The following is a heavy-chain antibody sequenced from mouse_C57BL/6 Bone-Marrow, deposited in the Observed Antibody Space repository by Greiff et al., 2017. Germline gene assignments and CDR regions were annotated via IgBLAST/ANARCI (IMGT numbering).Heavy chain of an antibody. J-gene: IGHJ4*01. CDR2: IYPGDGDT. Sequence: QVQLQQSGAELVKPGASVQISCKASGYAFSSYWMNWVKQRPGKGLEWIGQIYPGDGDTNYNGKFKGKATLTADKSASTAYMQLSSLTSEDSAVYFCARGYGSSYYAMDYWGQGTSVTVSS. V-gene: IGHV1-80*01. D-gene: IGHD1-1*01. CDR1: GYAFSSYW. CDR3: ARGYGSSYYAMDY.